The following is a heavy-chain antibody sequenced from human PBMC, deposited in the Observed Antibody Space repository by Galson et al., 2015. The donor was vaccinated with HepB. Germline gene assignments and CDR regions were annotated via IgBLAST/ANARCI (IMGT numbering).Heavy chain of an antibody. CDR1: GFTFDDYA. J-gene: IGHJ6*02. D-gene: IGHD6-19*01. V-gene: IGHV3-9*01. CDR3: AKESGAGTIYYYYGMDV. CDR2: ISWDSGSI. Sequence: SLRLSCAASGFTFDDYAMHWVRQAPGKGLEWVSSISWDSGSIGYADSVKGRFTISRDNAKNSLYLRMNSLRAEDTAFYYCAKESGAGTIYYYYGMDVWGQGTTVTVSS.